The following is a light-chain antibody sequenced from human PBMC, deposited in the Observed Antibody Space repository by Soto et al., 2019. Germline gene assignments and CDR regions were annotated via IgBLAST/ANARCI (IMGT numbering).Light chain of an antibody. CDR1: SSDVGGYNY. CDR3: SSYTSSSTLGLV. CDR2: EVS. Sequence: QSALTQPASVSGSPGQSITISCTGTSSDVGGYNYVSWYQQHPGKAPKLMIYEVSNRPSGVSNRFSGSKSGNTASLTISGLQAEDEADYYCSSYTSSSTLGLVFGGGT. J-gene: IGLJ2*01. V-gene: IGLV2-14*01.